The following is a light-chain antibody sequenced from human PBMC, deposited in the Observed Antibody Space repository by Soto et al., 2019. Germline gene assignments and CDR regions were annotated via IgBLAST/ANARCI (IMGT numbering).Light chain of an antibody. J-gene: IGKJ2*01. Sequence: EIVLTQSPATLSLSPGERAILSCGASLSISNNYLAWYHQRGGQVPRLLIYGISSRASGVPERFSGSGSGTDFNITISRLEPEDFGVYYCQQYGGTPHTFGPGTRLEI. CDR2: GIS. CDR1: LSISNNY. V-gene: IGKV3-20*01. CDR3: QQYGGTPHT.